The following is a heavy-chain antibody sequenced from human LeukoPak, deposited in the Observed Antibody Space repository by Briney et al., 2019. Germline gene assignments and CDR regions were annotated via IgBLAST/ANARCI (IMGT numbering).Heavy chain of an antibody. J-gene: IGHJ3*02. CDR2: IKQDGSKK. CDR1: GFTFSRYW. CDR3: ARDSSGYYYPASFDI. V-gene: IGHV3-7*04. Sequence: PGGSLRLSCAASGFTFSRYWMSWVRQAPGKGLEWGANIKQDGSKKYYVDSVKGRFTISRDNAKNSLYLQMNSLRAEDTAVYYCARDSSGYYYPASFDIWGQGTMVTVSS. D-gene: IGHD3-22*01.